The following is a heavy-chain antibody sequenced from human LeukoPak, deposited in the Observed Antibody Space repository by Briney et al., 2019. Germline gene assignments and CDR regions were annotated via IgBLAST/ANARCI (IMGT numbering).Heavy chain of an antibody. CDR2: ISHSGGST. J-gene: IGHJ4*02. D-gene: IGHD3-9*01. V-gene: IGHV3-23*01. CDR3: ARAYDILTGYSPPDY. CDR1: GFTFSSYA. Sequence: GGSLRLSCAASGFTFSSYAMSWVRQAPGKGLEWVSTISHSGGSTYYAESVKGRFTISRDNSKNSLYLQMNSLRAEDTAVYYCARAYDILTGYSPPDYWGQGTLVTVSS.